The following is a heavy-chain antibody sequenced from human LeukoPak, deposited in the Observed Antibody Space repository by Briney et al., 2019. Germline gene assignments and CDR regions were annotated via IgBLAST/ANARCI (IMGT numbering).Heavy chain of an antibody. CDR2: MNPNSGNT. J-gene: IGHJ4*02. Sequence: ASVKVSCKASGYTFTSYDINWVRQATGQGLEWMGWMNPNSGNTGYAQKFQGRVTITRNTSISTAYMELSSLRSEDTAVYYCARYYSSSWYGRKGLYYSDYWGQGTLVTVSS. D-gene: IGHD6-13*01. CDR1: GYTFTSYD. V-gene: IGHV1-8*03. CDR3: ARYYSSSWYGRKGLYYSDY.